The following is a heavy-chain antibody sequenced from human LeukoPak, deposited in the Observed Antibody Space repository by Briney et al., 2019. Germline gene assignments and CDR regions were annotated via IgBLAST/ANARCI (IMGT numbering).Heavy chain of an antibody. J-gene: IGHJ5*02. CDR3: ARDAGVTAMAKDNWFDP. V-gene: IGHV3-21*01. D-gene: IGHD5-18*01. CDR2: ISSSSSYI. CDR1: GFTFSSYS. Sequence: GGSLRLSCAASGFTFSSYSMNWVRQAPGKGLEWVSSISSSSSYIYYADSVKGRFTISRDNAENSLYLQMNSLRAEDTAVYYCARDAGVTAMAKDNWFDPWGQGTLVTVSS.